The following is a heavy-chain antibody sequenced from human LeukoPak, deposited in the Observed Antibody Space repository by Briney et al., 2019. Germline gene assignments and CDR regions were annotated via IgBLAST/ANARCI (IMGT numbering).Heavy chain of an antibody. J-gene: IGHJ4*02. CDR3: ARAYSGSYYGDPYYFDY. Sequence: PSETLSLTCAVSGYSISSNYYWGWIRQPPGKGLEWIGSISHSGITYYNPSLKSRVTMSVDTSKNQFSLKLSSVTAADTAVYYCARAYSGSYYGDPYYFDYWGQGTLVTVSS. V-gene: IGHV4-38-2*01. CDR1: GYSISSNYY. CDR2: ISHSGIT. D-gene: IGHD1-26*01.